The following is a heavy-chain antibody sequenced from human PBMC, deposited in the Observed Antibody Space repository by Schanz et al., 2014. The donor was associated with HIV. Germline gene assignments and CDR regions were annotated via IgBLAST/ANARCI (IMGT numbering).Heavy chain of an antibody. CDR1: GFTFSNYG. J-gene: IGHJ2*01. D-gene: IGHD6-6*01. Sequence: QVQVVESGGGVVQPGRSLRLSCAASGFTFSNYGMHWVRQAPGKGLEWAAVIWYDGSNKYYADSVKGRFTISRDNSKNTPELQMDSLKPDDTAVYYCAKGYTSSSVFNLWGRGTLVTVSS. CDR2: IWYDGSNK. CDR3: AKGYTSSSVFNL. V-gene: IGHV3-33*06.